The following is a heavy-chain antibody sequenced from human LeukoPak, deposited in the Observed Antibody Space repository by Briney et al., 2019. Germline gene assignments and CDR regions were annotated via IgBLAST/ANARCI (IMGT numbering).Heavy chain of an antibody. D-gene: IGHD3-22*01. CDR3: AKGVNTISFTFDY. Sequence: GGSLRLSCAASGFIFHDYSMHWVRQTPGKGLEWVSLISGDGVTTYYADSVKGRFTISRDNHEDSLYLQMNSLKPGDTAFYYCAKGVNTISFTFDYWGRGNLVTVSS. CDR1: GFIFHDYS. J-gene: IGHJ4*02. CDR2: ISGDGVTT. V-gene: IGHV3-43*02.